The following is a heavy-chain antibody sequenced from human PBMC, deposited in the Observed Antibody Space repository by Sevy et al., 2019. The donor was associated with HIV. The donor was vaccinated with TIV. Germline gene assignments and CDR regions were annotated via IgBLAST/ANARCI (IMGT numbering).Heavy chain of an antibody. Sequence: GGSLRLSCAASGFIFSSHGMNWVRQAPGKGLEWISYISSSSSTIYYADSVKGRFTISRDNAKNSLYLQMNSLSAEDTAVYYCARDLSSGWYGVGDYWGQGTLVTVSS. D-gene: IGHD6-19*01. CDR2: ISSSSSTI. CDR3: ARDLSSGWYGVGDY. CDR1: GFIFSSHG. V-gene: IGHV3-48*01. J-gene: IGHJ4*02.